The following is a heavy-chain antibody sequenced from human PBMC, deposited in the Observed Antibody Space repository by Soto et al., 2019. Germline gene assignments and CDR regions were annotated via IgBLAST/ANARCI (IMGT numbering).Heavy chain of an antibody. Sequence: PSETLSLTCTVSGGSISSGDYYWSWIRQPPGKGLEWIGYIYYSGSTYYNPSLKSRVTISVDTSKNQFSLKLSSVTAADTAVYYCARDGFTIFGVVKFRYFDYWGQGTLVTVSS. V-gene: IGHV4-30-4*01. D-gene: IGHD3-3*01. CDR3: ARDGFTIFGVVKFRYFDY. CDR1: GGSISSGDYY. J-gene: IGHJ4*02. CDR2: IYYSGST.